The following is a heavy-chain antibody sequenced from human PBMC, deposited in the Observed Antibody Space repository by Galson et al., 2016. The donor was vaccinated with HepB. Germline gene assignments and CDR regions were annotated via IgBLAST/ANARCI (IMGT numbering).Heavy chain of an antibody. CDR2: ISYDGSIE. D-gene: IGHD6-13*01. V-gene: IGHV3-30*04. CDR3: VRGSAAGTWGYGMGV. Sequence: SLRLSCAASGFAFSSYPMHWVRQAPGKGLEWVAVISYDGSIEYYADSVKGRFTISRDNPKNTVYLQMNSLRPEETAVYYCVRGSAAGTWGYGMGVWGQGTTVSVSS. J-gene: IGHJ6*02. CDR1: GFAFSSYP.